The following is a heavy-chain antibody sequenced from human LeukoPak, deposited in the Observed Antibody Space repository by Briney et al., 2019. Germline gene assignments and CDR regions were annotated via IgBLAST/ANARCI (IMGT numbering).Heavy chain of an antibody. Sequence: PGGSLRLSCAASGFTFSDYYMGWIRQAPGQGLEWISYISANGITTYYADSVKGRFTISRDNARNSLSLYMNFLRAEDTAVYYCARYSGDALNYWGQGTLVTVSS. D-gene: IGHD7-27*01. CDR1: GFTFSDYY. CDR2: ISANGITT. J-gene: IGHJ4*02. CDR3: ARYSGDALNY. V-gene: IGHV3-11*04.